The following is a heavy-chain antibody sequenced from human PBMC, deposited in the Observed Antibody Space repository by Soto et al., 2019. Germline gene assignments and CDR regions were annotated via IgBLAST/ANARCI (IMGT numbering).Heavy chain of an antibody. J-gene: IGHJ5*02. CDR3: ARPRIRRYCSSTSCYGLNWFDP. CDR2: INPNSGGT. Sequence: GASVKVSCKASGYTFTGYYMHWVRQAPGQGLEWMGWINPNSGGTNYAQKFQGRVTMTRDTSISTAYMELSRLRSDDTAVYYCARPRIRRYCSSTSCYGLNWFDPWGQGTLVTVSS. D-gene: IGHD2-2*01. V-gene: IGHV1-2*02. CDR1: GYTFTGYY.